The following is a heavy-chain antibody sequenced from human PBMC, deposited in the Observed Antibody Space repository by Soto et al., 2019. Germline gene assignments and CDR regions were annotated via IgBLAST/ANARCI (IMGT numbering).Heavy chain of an antibody. CDR2: IKQDGSEK. CDR1: GFTFSSYW. Sequence: GGSLRLSCAASGFTFSSYWMSWVRQAPGKGLEWVANIKQDGSEKYYVDSVKGRFTISRDNAKNSLYLQMNSLRAEDTAVYYCARGYDYLWGSYRYPPNRPYYYYYMDVWGKGTTVTVSS. J-gene: IGHJ6*03. CDR3: ARGYDYLWGSYRYPPNRPYYYYYMDV. V-gene: IGHV3-7*01. D-gene: IGHD3-16*02.